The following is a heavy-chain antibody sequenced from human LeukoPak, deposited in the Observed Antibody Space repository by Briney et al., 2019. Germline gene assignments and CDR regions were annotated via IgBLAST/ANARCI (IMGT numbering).Heavy chain of an antibody. CDR2: INSDGSTT. CDR3: VRDAYNILTAPYFDY. D-gene: IGHD3-9*01. J-gene: IGHJ4*02. Sequence: GGSLRLSCAASGFTFRSYWMHWVRQAPGKGLLWVSRINSDGSTTSYADPVKGRFTISRDSAKNTLYLQMDSLRAEDTAVYYCVRDAYNILTAPYFDYWGQGTLVTVSS. CDR1: GFTFRSYW. V-gene: IGHV3-74*01.